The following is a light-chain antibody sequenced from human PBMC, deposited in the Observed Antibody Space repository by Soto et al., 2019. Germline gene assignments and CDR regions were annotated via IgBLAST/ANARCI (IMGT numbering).Light chain of an antibody. CDR2: QDT. V-gene: IGLV3-1*01. Sequence: SYELTQPPSVSVSPGQTASITCSGDKLEDKYVCWYQQKPGQSPVLVIYQDTKRPSGIPERFSGSNSGNTATLTISGTQAMDEADYYCQAWDSSTAPFGTGTKLTVL. J-gene: IGLJ1*01. CDR3: QAWDSSTAP. CDR1: KLEDKY.